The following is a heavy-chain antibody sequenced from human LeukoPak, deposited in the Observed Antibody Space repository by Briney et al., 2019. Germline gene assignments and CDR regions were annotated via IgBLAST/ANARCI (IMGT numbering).Heavy chain of an antibody. J-gene: IGHJ3*02. D-gene: IGHD2-21*02. CDR1: GYTFTSYG. V-gene: IGHV1-18*01. Sequence: EASVKISCKASGYTFTSYGISWVRQAPGQGLEWMGWISAYNGNTNYAQKLQGRVTMTTDTSTSTAYMELRSLRSDDTAVYYCARDLESSIRHIVVVTANYDAFDIWGQGTMVTVSS. CDR3: ARDLESSIRHIVVVTANYDAFDI. CDR2: ISAYNGNT.